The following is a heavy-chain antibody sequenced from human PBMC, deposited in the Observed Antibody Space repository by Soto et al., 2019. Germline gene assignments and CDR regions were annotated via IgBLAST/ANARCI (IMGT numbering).Heavy chain of an antibody. Sequence: GGSLMLSYAASGFTFSSYWMHWVRQAPGKGLVWVSRINSDGSSTGYADSVMGRFTISRDNAKNTLYLQMNSLRAEDTAVYYCARDQGYCSGGSCYVAGYWGQGT. V-gene: IGHV3-74*01. CDR1: GFTFSSYW. J-gene: IGHJ4*02. CDR2: INSDGSST. CDR3: ARDQGYCSGGSCYVAGY. D-gene: IGHD2-15*01.